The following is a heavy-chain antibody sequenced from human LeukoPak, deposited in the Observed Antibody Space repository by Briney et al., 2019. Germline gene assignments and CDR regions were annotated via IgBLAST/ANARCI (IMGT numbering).Heavy chain of an antibody. CDR3: ARDYTGGWNDY. D-gene: IGHD7-27*01. CDR1: EFSVGSNY. Sequence: GGPLRLSCAASEFSVGSNYMNCGRHPPGKRLEWVSSISTSSSYIYYADSMKGRFTISRDNAKNSLYLQMNSLRAEDTAVYYCARDYTGGWNDYWGQGTLVTVSS. J-gene: IGHJ4*02. V-gene: IGHV3-21*01. CDR2: ISTSSSYI.